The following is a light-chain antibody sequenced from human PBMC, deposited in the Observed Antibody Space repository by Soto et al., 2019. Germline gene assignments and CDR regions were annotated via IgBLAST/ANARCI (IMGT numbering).Light chain of an antibody. CDR1: QSISYY. CDR3: RQSYSTPWT. Sequence: DIQMTQPPSSLSASVGDRVTITCRPSQSISYYLNWYQQKQGRAPRLLIYSTSTLQSGVPSKFSGSASGTDCTLTISSLQPEDFATYYCRQSYSTPWTFGQGTKVDLK. CDR2: STS. J-gene: IGKJ1*01. V-gene: IGKV1-39*01.